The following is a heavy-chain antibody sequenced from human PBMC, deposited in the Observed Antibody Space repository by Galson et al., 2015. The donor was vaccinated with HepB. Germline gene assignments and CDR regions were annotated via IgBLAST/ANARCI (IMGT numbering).Heavy chain of an antibody. CDR2: VWYDGSNK. J-gene: IGHJ4*02. CDR1: GFTFSSYG. D-gene: IGHD6-13*01. V-gene: IGHV3-33*08. CDR3: ARESSWFQPQYYFDY. Sequence: SLRLSCAASGFTFSSYGMHWVRQAPGKGLEWVAVVWYDGSNKYYADSVKGRFTISRDNSKNTLYLQMNSLRAEDTAVYYCARESSWFQPQYYFDYWGQGTLVTVSS.